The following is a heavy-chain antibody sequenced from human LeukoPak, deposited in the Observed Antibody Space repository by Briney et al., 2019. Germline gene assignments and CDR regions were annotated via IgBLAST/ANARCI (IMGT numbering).Heavy chain of an antibody. CDR2: IKQDGTEK. D-gene: IGHD4-23*01. CDR3: ARDAPFGYVYGGKAVGFYFDY. V-gene: IGHV3-7*01. CDR1: GFSLSSYW. J-gene: IGHJ4*02. Sequence: GGSLRLSCAASGFSLSSYWMSWVRQAPGKGLEWVANIKQDGTEKYYVDSVKGRFTISRDNAKNSLFVQMNSLRAEGTAVYYCARDAPFGYVYGGKAVGFYFDYWGQGTLVTVSS.